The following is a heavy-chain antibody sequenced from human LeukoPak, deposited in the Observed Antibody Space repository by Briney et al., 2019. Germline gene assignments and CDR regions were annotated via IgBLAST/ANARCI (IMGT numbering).Heavy chain of an antibody. J-gene: IGHJ5*02. D-gene: IGHD3-22*01. V-gene: IGHV4-59*01. CDR2: IYYNGSP. Sequence: SETLSLTCTVSGGSFSNYYWSWIRQPPGKGLEWIGYIYYNGSPNYNSSLKSRVTISMDTSKNQFSLKLSSVTAADTAVYYCARDGGVSGYYYDTSGFNLWGQGTLVTVSS. CDR3: ARDGGVSGYYYDTSGFNL. CDR1: GGSFSNYY.